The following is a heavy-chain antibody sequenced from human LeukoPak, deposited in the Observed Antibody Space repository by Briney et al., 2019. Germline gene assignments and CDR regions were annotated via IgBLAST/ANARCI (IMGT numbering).Heavy chain of an antibody. V-gene: IGHV3-23*01. CDR3: AKAAYPEWFGELVCYFDY. Sequence: PGGSLRLSCAASGFTFSSYAMSWVRQAARKRLEWVSAISGSGGSTYYADSVKGRLTISRDNSKNTLYLQMNSLRAEDTAVYYCAKAAYPEWFGELVCYFDYWGQGTLVTVSS. CDR1: GFTFSSYA. J-gene: IGHJ4*02. CDR2: ISGSGGST. D-gene: IGHD3-10*01.